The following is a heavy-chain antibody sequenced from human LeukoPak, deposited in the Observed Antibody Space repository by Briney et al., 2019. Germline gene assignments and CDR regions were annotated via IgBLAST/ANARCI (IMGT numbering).Heavy chain of an antibody. J-gene: IGHJ3*02. CDR1: GGSISSSSYY. CDR2: IYYSGST. Sequence: PSQTLSLTCTVSGGSISSSSYYWGWIRQPPGKGLEWIGSIYYSGSTYYNPSLKSRVTISVDTSKNQFSLKLSSVTAADTAVYYCARHTTFYLNGFYSKYLQYYDYVWGSYRPSDAFDIWGQGTMVTVSS. CDR3: ARHTTFYLNGFYSKYLQYYDYVWGSYRPSDAFDI. V-gene: IGHV4-39*01. D-gene: IGHD3-16*02.